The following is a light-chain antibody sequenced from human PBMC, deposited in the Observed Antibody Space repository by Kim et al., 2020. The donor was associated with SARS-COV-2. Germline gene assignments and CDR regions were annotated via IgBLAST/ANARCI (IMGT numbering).Light chain of an antibody. Sequence: GQSAAISSTGTSCDVGAYKYASWYQQHPGKAPKVVIYDVSNWPSGVSNRFSGSKSGNTASLTISGLQTEDEADYYCSSYTTRSTVIFGGGTQLTVL. CDR1: SCDVGAYKY. V-gene: IGLV2-14*03. J-gene: IGLJ2*01. CDR2: DVS. CDR3: SSYTTRSTVI.